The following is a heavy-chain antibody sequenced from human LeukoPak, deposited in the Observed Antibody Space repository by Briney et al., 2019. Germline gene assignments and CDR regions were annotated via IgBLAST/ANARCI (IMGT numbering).Heavy chain of an antibody. CDR2: ISESGGTT. CDR3: ARQWLVNG. D-gene: IGHD6-19*01. J-gene: IGHJ4*02. CDR1: GFTFNNYA. Sequence: GGSLRLTCAASGFTFNNYAMNWVRQAPGKGLEWVSSISESGGTTDYADSVKGRFTISRDNSKNTLYLQMNSLRAEDTAVYYCARQWLVNGWGLGTLVTVSS. V-gene: IGHV3-23*01.